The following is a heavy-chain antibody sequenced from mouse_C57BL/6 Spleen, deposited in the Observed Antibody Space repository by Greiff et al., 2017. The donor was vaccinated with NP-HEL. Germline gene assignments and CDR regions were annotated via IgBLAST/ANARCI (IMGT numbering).Heavy chain of an antibody. J-gene: IGHJ2*01. CDR3: ARANWAYFDD. CDR2: ISDGGSYT. CDR1: GFTFSSYA. Sequence: EVKVVESGGGLVKPGGSLKLSCAASGFTFSSYAMSWVRQTPEKRLEWVATISDGGSYTYYPDNVKGRFTISRDNAKNNLYLQMSHLKSEDTAMYYCARANWAYFDDWGKGTTLTVSS. V-gene: IGHV5-4*03. D-gene: IGHD4-1*01.